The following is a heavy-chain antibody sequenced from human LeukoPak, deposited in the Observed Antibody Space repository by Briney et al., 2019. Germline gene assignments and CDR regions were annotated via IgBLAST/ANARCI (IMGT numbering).Heavy chain of an antibody. CDR3: ARLPLLGYCSGGSCYRRTYYYYMDV. D-gene: IGHD2-15*01. V-gene: IGHV4-61*02. CDR1: GGSISSGSYY. Sequence: NPSQTLSLTCTVSGGSISSGSYYWSWIRQPAGKGLEWIGRIYTSGSTNYNPSLKSRVTISVDTSKNQFSLKLSSVTAADTAVYYCARLPLLGYCSGGSCYRRTYYYYMDVWGKGTTVTISS. J-gene: IGHJ6*03. CDR2: IYTSGST.